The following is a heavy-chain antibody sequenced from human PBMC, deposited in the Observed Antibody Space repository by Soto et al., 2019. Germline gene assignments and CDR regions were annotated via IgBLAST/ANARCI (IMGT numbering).Heavy chain of an antibody. J-gene: IGHJ6*03. D-gene: IGHD1-26*01. Sequence: VQLVQSGAEVKKPGASVKVSCEASGYTFSTYEMHWVRQAPGQRPEWMGWINGGNGKSKYSETLQGRVTFTRDTSASTAYMELTSLRSEDTAVYYCARGGGATFTHYYYYMDVWGTGTTVTVSS. CDR1: GYTFSTYE. V-gene: IGHV1-3*01. CDR2: INGGNGKS. CDR3: ARGGGATFTHYYYYMDV.